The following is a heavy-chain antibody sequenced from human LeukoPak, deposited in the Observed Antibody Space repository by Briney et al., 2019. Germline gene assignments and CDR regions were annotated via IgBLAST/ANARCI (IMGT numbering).Heavy chain of an antibody. D-gene: IGHD3-3*02. J-gene: IGHJ5*02. V-gene: IGHV3-23*01. Sequence: GGSLRLSCAASGFTFTNFPMSWVRQAPGKGLEWVSGLSRGGAKTFYAPSVKGRFTISRDDSNSTVFLHMKRLRVEDTAMYYCAKGIEHFDPWGQGTLVIVSS. CDR3: AKGIEHFDP. CDR1: GFTFTNFP. CDR2: LSRGGAKT.